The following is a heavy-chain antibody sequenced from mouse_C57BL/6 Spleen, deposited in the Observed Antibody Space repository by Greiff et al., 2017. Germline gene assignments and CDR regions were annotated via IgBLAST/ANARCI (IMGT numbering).Heavy chain of an antibody. CDR3: ACIPITTVVSTNY. D-gene: IGHD1-1*01. Sequence: VQLQQPGAELVKPGASVKLSCKASGYTFTSYWMHWVKQRPGRGLEWIGRIDPNSGGTKYNEKFKSKATLTVDKPSSTAYMQLSSLTSEESAGYYCACIPITTVVSTNYWGQGTTLTVSS. CDR1: GYTFTSYW. J-gene: IGHJ2*01. V-gene: IGHV1-72*01. CDR2: IDPNSGGT.